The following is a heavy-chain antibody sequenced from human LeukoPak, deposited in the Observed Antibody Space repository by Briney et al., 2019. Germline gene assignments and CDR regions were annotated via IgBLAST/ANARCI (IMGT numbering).Heavy chain of an antibody. J-gene: IGHJ4*02. CDR1: GDSISLYY. Sequence: SETLSHTCTVSGDSISLYYGSWIRQPPGKGLEWIGYIYYTGNTKYNPSLKSRVTMSVDTSKKQISLNLSSVTAADTAVYYCARGGRFSTTWQFDNWGQGSLVTVSS. D-gene: IGHD2/OR15-2a*01. CDR3: ARGGRFSTTWQFDN. CDR2: IYYTGNT. V-gene: IGHV4-59*01.